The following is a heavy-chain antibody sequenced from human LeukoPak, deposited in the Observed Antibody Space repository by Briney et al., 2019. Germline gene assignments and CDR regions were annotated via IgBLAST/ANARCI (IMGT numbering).Heavy chain of an antibody. Sequence: SGGSLRLSCAXSXXTFXSXXXXXXXXXXXXXXXWXAVIWYDGSNKYYADSVKGRFTXSRDNAKNSLYLQMNSLRAEDTAVYYCARESQTTVTYFDCWGQGTLVTVSS. CDR1: XXTFXSXX. J-gene: IGHJ4*02. CDR3: ARESQTTVTYFDC. D-gene: IGHD4-17*01. V-gene: IGHV3-33*01. CDR2: IWYDGSNK.